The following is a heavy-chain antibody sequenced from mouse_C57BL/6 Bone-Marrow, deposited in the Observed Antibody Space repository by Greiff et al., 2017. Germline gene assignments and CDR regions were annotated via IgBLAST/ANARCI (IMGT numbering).Heavy chain of an antibody. V-gene: IGHV1-64*01. CDR2: IHPNSGST. CDR3: ARSSGNYGNSQFLCDC. CDR1: GYTFTSYW. J-gene: IGHJ2*01. D-gene: IGHD1-1*01. Sequence: VQLQQPGAELVKPGASVKLSCKASGYTFTSYWMHWVKQRPGQGLEWIGMIHPNSGSTNYNEKFKSKATLTVDKSSSTAYMKLSSLPSEDYAVYYCARSSGNYGNSQFLCDCWGQGTTLTVSS.